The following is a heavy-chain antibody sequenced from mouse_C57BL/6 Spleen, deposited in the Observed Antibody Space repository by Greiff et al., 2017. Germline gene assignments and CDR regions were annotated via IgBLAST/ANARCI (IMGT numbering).Heavy chain of an antibody. CDR2: INPSTGGT. Sequence: EVQLQQSGPELVKPGASVKISCKASGYSFTGYYMNWVKQSPEKSLEWIGEINPSTGGTTYNQKFKAKATLTVDKSSSTAYMQLKSLTSEDSAVYYCARGITTVSYFDVWGTGTTGTVSS. J-gene: IGHJ1*03. CDR3: ARGITTVSYFDV. V-gene: IGHV1-42*01. D-gene: IGHD1-1*01. CDR1: GYSFTGYY.